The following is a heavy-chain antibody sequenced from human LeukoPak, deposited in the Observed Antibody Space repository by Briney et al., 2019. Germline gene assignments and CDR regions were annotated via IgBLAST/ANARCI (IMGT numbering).Heavy chain of an antibody. V-gene: IGHV3-23*01. Sequence: GGSLRLSCAASGFTFSYYAWNWVRQAPGKGLEWVSGIGATSDSTYYADSVRGRFTISRDNSKNTLYLQMNSLRAEDTAVYYCAKTWPDYYGSGRLAIFDYWGQGTLVTVSS. D-gene: IGHD3-10*01. CDR1: GFTFSYYA. CDR3: AKTWPDYYGSGRLAIFDY. CDR2: IGATSDST. J-gene: IGHJ4*02.